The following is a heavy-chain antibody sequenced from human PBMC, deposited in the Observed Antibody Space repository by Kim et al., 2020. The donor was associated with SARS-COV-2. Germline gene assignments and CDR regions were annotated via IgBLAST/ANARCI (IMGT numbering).Heavy chain of an antibody. CDR2: ISSSGSTI. CDR1: GFTFSDYY. V-gene: IGHV3-11*01. CDR3: ASPWELLDDAFDI. Sequence: GGSLRLSCAASGFTFSDYYMSWIRQAPGKGLEWVSYISSSGSTIYYADSVKGRFTISRDNAKNSLYLQMNSLRAEDTAVYYCASPWELLDDAFDIWGQGTMVTVSS. D-gene: IGHD1-26*01. J-gene: IGHJ3*02.